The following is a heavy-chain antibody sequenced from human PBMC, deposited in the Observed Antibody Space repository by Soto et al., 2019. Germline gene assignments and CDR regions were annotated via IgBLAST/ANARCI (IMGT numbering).Heavy chain of an antibody. Sequence: SVKVSCKASGYTFTSYGISWVRQAPGQGLEWMGWISAYNGNTNYAQKLQGRVTMTTDTSTSTAYMELRSLRSDDTAVYYCARDHRLQEEEYSTPDYHDGMDVPGQGTTVTVSS. CDR1: GYTFTSYG. CDR3: ARDHRLQEEEYSTPDYHDGMDV. J-gene: IGHJ6*02. D-gene: IGHD6-6*01. V-gene: IGHV1-18*04. CDR2: ISAYNGNT.